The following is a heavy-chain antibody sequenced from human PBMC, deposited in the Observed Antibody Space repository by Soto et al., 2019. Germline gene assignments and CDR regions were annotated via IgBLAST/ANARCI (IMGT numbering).Heavy chain of an antibody. J-gene: IGHJ6*01. V-gene: IGHV3-74*01. CDR3: ARDSDFWSGYPVYRMAV. Sequence: GGSLRLSCAASGFTFSSYGMHCVRQAPGKGLMWFSRIKYDGSITTYADSVKGRFTISTDNAKNTLYLKMNSLGADDTAVYYCARDSDFWSGYPVYRMAVWAQGTTVTVSS. D-gene: IGHD3-3*01. CDR1: GFTFSSYG. CDR2: IKYDGSIT.